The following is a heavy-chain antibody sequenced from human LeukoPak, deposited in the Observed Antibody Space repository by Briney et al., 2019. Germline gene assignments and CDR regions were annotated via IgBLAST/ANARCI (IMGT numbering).Heavy chain of an antibody. Sequence: SGPTLVKPTQTLTLTCTFSGFSLSTTGVGVGWIRQPPGKAPEWLSLIYWDDDKHYSPSLKSRLTITKDTSKNQVVLTMTNMDRVDTATYYCAHLSRDYDILIDYIYYFDYWGQGTLVTVSS. CDR2: IYWDDDK. D-gene: IGHD3-9*01. J-gene: IGHJ4*02. CDR3: AHLSRDYDILIDYIYYFDY. V-gene: IGHV2-5*02. CDR1: GFSLSTTGVG.